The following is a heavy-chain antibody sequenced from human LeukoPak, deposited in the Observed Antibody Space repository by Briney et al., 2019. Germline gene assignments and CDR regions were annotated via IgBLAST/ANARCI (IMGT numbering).Heavy chain of an antibody. D-gene: IGHD5-24*01. CDR1: GGTFSSYA. Sequence: SVKVSCKASGGTFSSYAISWVRQAPGQGLEWTGRIIPIFGTANYAQKFQGRVTITTDESTSTAYMELSSLRSEDTAVYYCARWGKMATTEVHERWGQGTLVTVSS. J-gene: IGHJ4*02. CDR2: IIPIFGTA. V-gene: IGHV1-69*05. CDR3: ARWGKMATTEVHER.